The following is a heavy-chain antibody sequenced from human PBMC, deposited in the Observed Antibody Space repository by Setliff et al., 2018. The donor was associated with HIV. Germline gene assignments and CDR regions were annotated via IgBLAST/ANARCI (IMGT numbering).Heavy chain of an antibody. CDR3: AREFLLGDLSFPAN. D-gene: IGHD3-16*02. J-gene: IGHJ4*02. CDR1: GYIFTNDP. V-gene: IGHV7-4-1*02. CDR2: VNTKTGNP. Sequence: ASVKVSCKASGYIFTNDPMNWVRQAPGQGLEWMGWVNTKTGNPTYAQDFTGRFVFSLDTSVNTAYLEISGLKIEDTAAYFCAREFLLGDLSFPANWGQGTLVTVSS.